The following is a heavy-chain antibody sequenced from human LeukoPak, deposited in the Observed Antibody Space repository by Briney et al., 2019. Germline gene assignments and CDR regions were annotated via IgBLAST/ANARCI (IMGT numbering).Heavy chain of an antibody. J-gene: IGHJ3*02. CDR3: SKDPNGDYVGAFDM. D-gene: IGHD4-17*01. Sequence: PGGSLRLSCAASRLTFSNYAMTWVRQAPGKGLEWVSSITGSGAGTYYADSVKGRFSISRDNSQNTLFLHMNSLGADDTAVYFCSKDPNGDYVGAFDMWGPGTMDTVSS. CDR1: RLTFSNYA. CDR2: ITGSGAGT. V-gene: IGHV3-23*01.